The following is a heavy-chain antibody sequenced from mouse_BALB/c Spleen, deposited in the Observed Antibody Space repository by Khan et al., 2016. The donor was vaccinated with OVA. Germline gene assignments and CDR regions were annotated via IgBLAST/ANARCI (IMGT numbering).Heavy chain of an antibody. D-gene: IGHD2-2*01. CDR1: GFNIKDTY. J-gene: IGHJ4*01. V-gene: IGHV14-3*02. CDR2: IDPANGNT. Sequence: EVQLQQSGAELVKPGASVKLSCTASGFNIKDTYMHWVKQRPEQGLGWIGRIDPANGNTKYDPKFQGKATITADTSSNTAYLQLSSLTSEDTAVYYCALYGYDGAMDYWGQGTSVTVSS. CDR3: ALYGYDGAMDY.